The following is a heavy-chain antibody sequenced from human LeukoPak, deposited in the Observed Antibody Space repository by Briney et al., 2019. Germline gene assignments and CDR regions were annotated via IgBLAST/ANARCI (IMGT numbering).Heavy chain of an antibody. V-gene: IGHV3-30-3*01. CDR1: GFTFSTYR. J-gene: IGHJ3*02. D-gene: IGHD5-24*01. Sequence: PERSLRLSCAASGFTFSTYRIHWVRQAPGKGLEWVAVMSYDGTNKYYADSVKGRFTISRDNSKKTLYLQMNSLRTEDTAVYYCARRMAANAFDIWGQGTMVTVSS. CDR3: ARRMAANAFDI. CDR2: MSYDGTNK.